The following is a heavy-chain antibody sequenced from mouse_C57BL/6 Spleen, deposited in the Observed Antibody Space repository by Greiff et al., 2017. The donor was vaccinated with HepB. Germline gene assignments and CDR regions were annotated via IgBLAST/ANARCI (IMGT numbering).Heavy chain of an antibody. CDR2: INPNNGGT. D-gene: IGHD2-5*01. J-gene: IGHJ4*01. V-gene: IGHV1-22*01. CDR1: GYTFTDYN. CDR3: ARVHYSNYDAMDY. Sequence: EVQLQQSGPELVKPGASVKMSCKASGYTFTDYNMHWVKQSHGKSLEWIGYINPNNGGTSYNQKFKGKATLTVNKSSSTAYMELRSLTSEDSAVYYCARVHYSNYDAMDYWGQGTSVTVSS.